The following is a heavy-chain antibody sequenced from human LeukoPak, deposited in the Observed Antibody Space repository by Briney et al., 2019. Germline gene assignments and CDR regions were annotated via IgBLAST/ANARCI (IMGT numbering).Heavy chain of an antibody. CDR2: ISGNADTT. CDR1: GFTFRLYA. V-gene: IGHV3-23*01. Sequence: GALRLSCAASGFTFRLYAMTWVRQAPGKGLEWVSAISGNADTTYYADSVKGRFTISRDNSKSTLFLQMNNLRAEDTALYYCAGYTFGYWYFDLWGRGTLVTVPS. D-gene: IGHD5-18*01. J-gene: IGHJ2*01. CDR3: AGYTFGYWYFDL.